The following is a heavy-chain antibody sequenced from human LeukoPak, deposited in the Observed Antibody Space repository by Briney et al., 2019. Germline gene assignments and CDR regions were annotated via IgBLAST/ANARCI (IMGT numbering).Heavy chain of an antibody. D-gene: IGHD7-27*01. V-gene: IGHV7-4-1*02. CDR3: ARVPDTGTPYYYYYYMDV. J-gene: IGHJ6*03. CDR2: INTNTGNP. Sequence: ASVKVSCKASGYTFTSYAMNWVRQAPGQGLEWMGWINTNTGNPTYAQGFTGRFVFSLDTSVSTAYLQISSPKAEDTAVYYCARVPDTGTPYYYYYYMDVWGKGTTVTVSS. CDR1: GYTFTSYA.